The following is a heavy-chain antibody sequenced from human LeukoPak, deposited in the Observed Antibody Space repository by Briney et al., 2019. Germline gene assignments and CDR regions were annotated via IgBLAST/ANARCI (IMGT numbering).Heavy chain of an antibody. CDR2: IYPGDSDT. V-gene: IGHV5-51*01. J-gene: IGHJ4*02. CDR3: ARRDYSYGYEYYFDY. Sequence: GESLKISCKGSGYSFTSYWIGWARQMPGKGLEWMGIIYPGDSDTRYSPSFQGQVTISADKSISTAYLQWSSLKASDTAMYYCARRDYSYGYEYYFDYWGQGTLVTVSS. CDR1: GYSFTSYW. D-gene: IGHD5-18*01.